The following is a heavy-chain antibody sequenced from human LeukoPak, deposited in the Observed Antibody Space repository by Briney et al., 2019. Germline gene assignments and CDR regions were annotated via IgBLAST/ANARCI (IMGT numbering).Heavy chain of an antibody. D-gene: IGHD6-13*01. V-gene: IGHV1-8*02. Sequence: GASVKVSCKASGYTFTSYGINWVRQATGQGLEWMGWMNPNSGNTGYAQKFQGRVTMTRNTSISTAYMELSSLRSEDTAVYYCARGLYSSSWYVPYYYYGMDVWGQGTTVTVSS. CDR3: ARGLYSSSWYVPYYYYGMDV. CDR1: GYTFTSYG. CDR2: MNPNSGNT. J-gene: IGHJ6*02.